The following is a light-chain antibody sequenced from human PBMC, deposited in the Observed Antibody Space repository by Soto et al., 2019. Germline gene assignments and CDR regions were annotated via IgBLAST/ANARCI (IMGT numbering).Light chain of an antibody. Sequence: EIVLTQSPATLSLSPGERATLSCRASQSVSSYLAWYQQKPGQAPRLLIYDASNRATGIPARFSGSGSGTDFTLTISSLEPEXFAXXXXXXXXXXPPITFGQGTRLEIK. CDR3: XXXXXXPPIT. J-gene: IGKJ5*01. CDR2: DAS. V-gene: IGKV3-11*01. CDR1: QSVSSY.